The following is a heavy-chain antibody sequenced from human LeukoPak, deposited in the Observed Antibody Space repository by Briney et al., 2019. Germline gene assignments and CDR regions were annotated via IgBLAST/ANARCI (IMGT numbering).Heavy chain of an antibody. CDR2: IYPGDSET. Sequence: GESLKISCKGSGYSFTSYWIGWVRQMPGKGLEWMGIIYPGDSETRYSPSFQGQVTISAGKSINTAYLQWSSLKASDTAMYYCARHSYYYDNSGYYSSAEYFQLWGQGTLVTVSS. J-gene: IGHJ1*01. D-gene: IGHD3-22*01. CDR3: ARHSYYYDNSGYYSSAEYFQL. V-gene: IGHV5-51*01. CDR1: GYSFTSYW.